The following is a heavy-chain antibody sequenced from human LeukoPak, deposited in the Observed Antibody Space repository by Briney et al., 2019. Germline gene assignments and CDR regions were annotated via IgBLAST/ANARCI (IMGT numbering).Heavy chain of an antibody. V-gene: IGHV3-33*01. CDR3: ARGRGVVVADY. D-gene: IGHD2-15*01. J-gene: IGHJ4*02. Sequence: PGGSLRLSCAASGFTFSSYGMHCVRQAPGKGLEWVAVIWYDGSNKYYADSVKGRFTISRDNSKNTLYLQMNSLRAEDTAVYYCARGRGVVVADYWGQGTLVTVSS. CDR2: IWYDGSNK. CDR1: GFTFSSYG.